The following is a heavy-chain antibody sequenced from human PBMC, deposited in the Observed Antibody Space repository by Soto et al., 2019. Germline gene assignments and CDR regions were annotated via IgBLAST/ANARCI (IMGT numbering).Heavy chain of an antibody. Sequence: GASVKVSCKASGYTFTSYGISWVRQAPGQGLEWMGGISAYNGNTNYAQKLQGRVTMTTDTSTSTAYMELRSLRSDDTAVYYCARDPPSSGWTPHLNFDYWGQGTLVTSPQ. CDR1: GYTFTSYG. J-gene: IGHJ4*02. CDR2: ISAYNGNT. V-gene: IGHV1-18*01. D-gene: IGHD6-19*01. CDR3: ARDPPSSGWTPHLNFDY.